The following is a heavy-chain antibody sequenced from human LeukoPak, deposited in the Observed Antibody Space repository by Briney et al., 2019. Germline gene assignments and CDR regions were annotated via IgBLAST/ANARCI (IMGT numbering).Heavy chain of an antibody. CDR2: ISGSGGGT. Sequence: GGSLRLSCAASGFTFSGYAMSWVRQAPGKGLEWVSAISGSGGGTYYADSVKGRFTISRDNSKNTLYLQMNSLRAEDTAVYYCARDPGTIAAGYWGQGTLVTVSS. CDR3: ARDPGTIAAGY. D-gene: IGHD6-13*01. J-gene: IGHJ4*02. CDR1: GFTFSGYA. V-gene: IGHV3-23*01.